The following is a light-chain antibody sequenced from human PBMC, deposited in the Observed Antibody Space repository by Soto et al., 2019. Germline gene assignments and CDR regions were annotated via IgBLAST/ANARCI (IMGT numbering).Light chain of an antibody. J-gene: IGKJ1*01. V-gene: IGKV1-8*01. Sequence: AIRMTQSPSSFSASTGDRVTITCRASQGISSYLAWYQQKPGKAPKLLIYAASTLQSGVPSRFSGRGSGTEFTLTISCLQSEDFATYYCQQYYSYPWTFGQGTKVEIK. CDR2: AAS. CDR1: QGISSY. CDR3: QQYYSYPWT.